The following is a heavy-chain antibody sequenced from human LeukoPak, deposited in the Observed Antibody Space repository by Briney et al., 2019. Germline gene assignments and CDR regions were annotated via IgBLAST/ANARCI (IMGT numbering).Heavy chain of an antibody. CDR3: AKDRSYAVLRFLEWSHFDY. CDR1: GFIVSSNY. J-gene: IGHJ4*02. V-gene: IGHV3-23*01. Sequence: GGSLRLSCAASGFIVSSNYMNWVRQAPGKGLEWVSAISGSGGSTYYADSVKGRFTISRDNSKNTLYLQMNSLRAEDTAVYYCAKDRSYAVLRFLEWSHFDYWGQGTLVTVSS. D-gene: IGHD3-3*01. CDR2: ISGSGGST.